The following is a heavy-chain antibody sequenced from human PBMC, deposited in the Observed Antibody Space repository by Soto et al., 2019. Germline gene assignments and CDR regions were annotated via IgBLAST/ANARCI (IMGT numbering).Heavy chain of an antibody. CDR1: GYTFTSYG. CDR2: ISAYNGNT. CDR3: ARLLYDFWSGYPNYYYGMDV. D-gene: IGHD3-3*01. J-gene: IGHJ6*02. Sequence: QVQLVQSGAEVKKPGASVKVSCKASGYTFTSYGISWVRQAPGQGLEWMGWISAYNGNTNYAQKLQGRVTMTTDTPTSTAYMELRSLRYDDTAVYYCARLLYDFWSGYPNYYYGMDVWGQGTTVTVSS. V-gene: IGHV1-18*01.